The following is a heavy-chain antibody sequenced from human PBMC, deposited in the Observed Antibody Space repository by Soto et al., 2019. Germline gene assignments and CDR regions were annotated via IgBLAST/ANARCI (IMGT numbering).Heavy chain of an antibody. D-gene: IGHD3-10*01. V-gene: IGHV3-23*01. CDR1: GFTFSSYA. CDR3: AKAGDYYGSGNIDY. J-gene: IGHJ4*02. Sequence: GGSLRLSCAASGFTFSSYAMSWVRQAPGKGLEWVSAISGSGGSTYYADSVKGRFTISRDNSKNTLYLQMNSLRAEDTAVYYCAKAGDYYGSGNIDYWGQGTLVTVSS. CDR2: ISGSGGST.